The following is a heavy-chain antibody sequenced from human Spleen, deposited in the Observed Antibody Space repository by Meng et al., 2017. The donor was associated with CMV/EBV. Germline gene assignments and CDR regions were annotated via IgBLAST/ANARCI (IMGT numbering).Heavy chain of an antibody. J-gene: IGHJ4*02. D-gene: IGHD6-19*01. CDR1: GFTFSSYT. Sequence: ASGFTFSSYTMNWVRQAPGEGLKWVSSISSSSNYIYYADSVKGRFTISRDNAKNSLYLQLNSLRAEDTAVYYCASQQGGWTNTDFDYWGQGTLVTVSS. CDR2: ISSSSNYI. CDR3: ASQQGGWTNTDFDY. V-gene: IGHV3-21*01.